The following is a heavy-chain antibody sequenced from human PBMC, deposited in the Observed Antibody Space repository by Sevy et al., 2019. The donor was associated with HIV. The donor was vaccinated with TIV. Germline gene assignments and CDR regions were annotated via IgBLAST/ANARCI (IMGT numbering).Heavy chain of an antibody. D-gene: IGHD6-13*01. J-gene: IGHJ4*02. V-gene: IGHV4-34*01. Sequence: SETLSLTCAVYGGSFSGYYWSWIRQPPGKGLEWIGEINHSGSTNYNPSLKSRVTISVDTSKNQFSLKLSSVTAAETAVYYCARDRNLVAAAGSNRGIFDYWGQGTLVTVSS. CDR2: INHSGST. CDR1: GGSFSGYY. CDR3: ARDRNLVAAAGSNRGIFDY.